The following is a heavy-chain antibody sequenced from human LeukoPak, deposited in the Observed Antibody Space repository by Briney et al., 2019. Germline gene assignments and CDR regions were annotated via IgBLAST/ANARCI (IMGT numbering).Heavy chain of an antibody. CDR1: GSTFSTYA. CDR3: ARGQSGTRGWYTVDY. J-gene: IGHJ4*02. V-gene: IGHV3-23*01. Sequence: PGGSLRLSCAASGSTFSTYAITWVRQGPGKGLEWVSAIRPDGDRTYYANSVRGRFTISRDNSKDTVYLQINGLRVEDTAVYYCARGQSGTRGWYTVDYWGQGTLVTVSS. D-gene: IGHD6-19*01. CDR2: IRPDGDRT.